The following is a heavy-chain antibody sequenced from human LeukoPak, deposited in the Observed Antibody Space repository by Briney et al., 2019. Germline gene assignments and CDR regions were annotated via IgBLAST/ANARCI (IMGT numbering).Heavy chain of an antibody. CDR1: GGSISSYY. D-gene: IGHD2-2*01. Sequence: PSETLFLTCTVSGGSISSYYWSWIRQPPGKGLEWIGYIYYSGSTNYNPSLKSRVTISVDTSKNQFSLKLSSVTAADTAVYYCARGPSNADIVVVPAAIGWFDPWGQGTLVTVSS. V-gene: IGHV4-59*01. CDR3: ARGPSNADIVVVPAAIGWFDP. J-gene: IGHJ5*02. CDR2: IYYSGST.